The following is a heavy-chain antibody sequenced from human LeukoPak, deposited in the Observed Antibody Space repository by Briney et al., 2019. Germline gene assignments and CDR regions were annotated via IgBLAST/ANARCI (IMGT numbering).Heavy chain of an antibody. CDR2: ISSSSSYI. Sequence: GGSLRLSCAASGFTFSSYSMNWVRQAPGKGLEWVSSISSSSSYIYYADSVKGRFTISRDNAKNSLYLQMNSLRAEDTAVYYCARDSYSRYGLDYSDFPTETGHFDYWGQGTLVTVSS. CDR3: ARDSYSRYGLDYSDFPTETGHFDY. CDR1: GFTFSSYS. D-gene: IGHD4-11*01. V-gene: IGHV3-21*01. J-gene: IGHJ4*02.